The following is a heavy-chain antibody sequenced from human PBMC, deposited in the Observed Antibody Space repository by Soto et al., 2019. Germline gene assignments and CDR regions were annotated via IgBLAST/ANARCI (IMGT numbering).Heavy chain of an antibody. J-gene: IGHJ6*02. CDR2: IIPIVGTG. Sequence: QVQLVQSGAEVRKPGSSVTVSCKASGGTFSNYAISWVRQAPGQGLEWMGGIIPIVGTGSYAQKFQGRVTITADEHTTTAYMELSSLRFEDTAVYYCARVVILVPTASTHYYYQMDVWGPGTTVTVSS. CDR3: ARVVILVPTASTHYYYQMDV. D-gene: IGHD2-21*01. CDR1: GGTFSNYA. V-gene: IGHV1-69*01.